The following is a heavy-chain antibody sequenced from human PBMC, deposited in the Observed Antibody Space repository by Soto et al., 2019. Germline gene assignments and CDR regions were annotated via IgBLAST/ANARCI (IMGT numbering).Heavy chain of an antibody. CDR3: ARLGSGYDLSQNYYYYYMDV. CDR2: INHSGST. D-gene: IGHD5-12*01. V-gene: IGHV4-34*01. CDR1: GGSFSGYY. Sequence: PSETLSLTCAVYGGSFSGYYWSWIRQPPGKGLEWIGEINHSGSTNYNPSLKSRVTISVDTSKNQFSLKLSSVTAADTAVYYCARLGSGYDLSQNYYYYYMDVWGKGTTVTVSS. J-gene: IGHJ6*03.